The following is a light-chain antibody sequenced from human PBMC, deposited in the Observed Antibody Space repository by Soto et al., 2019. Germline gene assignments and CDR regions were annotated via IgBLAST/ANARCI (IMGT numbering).Light chain of an antibody. Sequence: EIVLTQSPATLSVSPGERXTLXRRPSQSVSSNLAWYQQKPGQAPRLLMFRTSSRATGFPARFSGSGSGTEFNLTISSLQSEDFAVYYCQQYNNWPPITFGQGTRLEIK. CDR3: QQYNNWPPIT. CDR2: RTS. CDR1: QSVSSN. V-gene: IGKV3-15*01. J-gene: IGKJ5*01.